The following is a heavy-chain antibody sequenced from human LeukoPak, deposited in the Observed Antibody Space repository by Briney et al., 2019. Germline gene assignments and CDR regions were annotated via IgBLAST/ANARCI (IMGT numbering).Heavy chain of an antibody. CDR3: ARHEGTTTGGNIDY. D-gene: IGHD1-1*01. CDR2: IYYSGTT. Sequence: SETLSLTCTVSGGSISSSDYYWGWIRQPPGKGLEWIASIYYSGTTHYNPSHQSRVTMSVDTSKNQFSLKLSSVTAADTAVYYCARHEGTTTGGNIDYWGQGTLVTVSS. V-gene: IGHV4-39*01. CDR1: GGSISSSDYY. J-gene: IGHJ4*02.